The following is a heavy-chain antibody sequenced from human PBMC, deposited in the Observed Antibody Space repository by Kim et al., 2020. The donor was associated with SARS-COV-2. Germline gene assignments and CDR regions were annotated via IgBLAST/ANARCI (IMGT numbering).Heavy chain of an antibody. Sequence: SVKVSCKASGGTFSSYAISWVRQAPGQGLEWMGGIIPIFGTANYAQKFQGRVTITADESTSTAYMELSSLRSEDTAVYYCARAKSPLVYYGDYGWRFDYWGQGTLVTVSS. CDR3: ARAKSPLVYYGDYGWRFDY. CDR1: GGTFSSYA. J-gene: IGHJ4*02. V-gene: IGHV1-69*13. CDR2: IIPIFGTA. D-gene: IGHD4-17*01.